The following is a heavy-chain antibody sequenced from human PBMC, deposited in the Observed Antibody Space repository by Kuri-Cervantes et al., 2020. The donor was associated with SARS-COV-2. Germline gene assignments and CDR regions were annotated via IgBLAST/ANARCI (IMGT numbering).Heavy chain of an antibody. V-gene: IGHV4-59*12. Sequence: ESLKISCTVSGGSISSYYWSWIRQPPGKGLEWVGYIYYSGSTNYNPSLKSRVTISVDTSKNQFSLKLSSVTAADTAVYYCARKWGSSSKRGWSDPWGQGTLVTVSS. J-gene: IGHJ5*02. CDR1: GGSISSYY. CDR3: ARKWGSSSKRGWSDP. D-gene: IGHD6-13*01. CDR2: IYYSGST.